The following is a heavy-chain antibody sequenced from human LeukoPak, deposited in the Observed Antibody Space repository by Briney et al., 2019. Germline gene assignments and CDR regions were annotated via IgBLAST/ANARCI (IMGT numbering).Heavy chain of an antibody. D-gene: IGHD3-22*01. Sequence: PSETLSVTCADYGGSFGGYIWSSIRQPPGEGLEWIGEVNHSGSTNYNPSLKSRVTISVDTSRTQFSLNLRSVTAADTAVYYCARGPPLAYYGTCGFYFFDLWAQGILVTVSP. CDR3: ARGPPLAYYGTCGFYFFDL. CDR2: VNHSGST. CDR1: GGSFGGYI. J-gene: IGHJ4*02. V-gene: IGHV4-34*01.